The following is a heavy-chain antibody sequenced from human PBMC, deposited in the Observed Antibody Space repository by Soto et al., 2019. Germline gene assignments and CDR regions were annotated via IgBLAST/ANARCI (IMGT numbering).Heavy chain of an antibody. V-gene: IGHV3-15*07. CDR1: GSTVSNAY. Sequence: EVQLVESGGGLVKPGGSLRLPCAASGSTVSNAYMNWVRQAPGKGLEWVGRMKSKSDGGTTDYAAPVKGRFTISSDDSKNTVYLQMNSLKIEDTAVYYCTTSGVSTRYGMDVWGQGTTVTVSP. CDR3: TTSGVSTRYGMDV. J-gene: IGHJ6*01. D-gene: IGHD4-4*01. CDR2: MKSKSDGGTT.